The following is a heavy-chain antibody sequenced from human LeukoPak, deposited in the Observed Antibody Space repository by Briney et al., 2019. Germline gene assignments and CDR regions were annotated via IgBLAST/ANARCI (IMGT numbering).Heavy chain of an antibody. V-gene: IGHV1-8*01. D-gene: IGHD3-22*01. J-gene: IGHJ4*02. Sequence: ASVKVSCKASGYTFTSYDINWVRQATGQGLEWMGWMNPNSGNTGYAQKFQGRVTMTRNTSISTAYMELSSLRSEDTAVYYCARGRNYLGGYYLKYWGQGTLVTVSP. CDR3: ARGRNYLGGYYLKY. CDR1: GYTFTSYD. CDR2: MNPNSGNT.